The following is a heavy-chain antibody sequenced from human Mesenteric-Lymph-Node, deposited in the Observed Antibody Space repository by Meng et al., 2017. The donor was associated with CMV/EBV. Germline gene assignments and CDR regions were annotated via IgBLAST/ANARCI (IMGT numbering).Heavy chain of an antibody. CDR2: ISSSGSSI. Sequence: GESLKISCAASGFTFSSYEMNWVRQAPGKGLEWVSYISSSGSSIYYPDSVKGRFTISRDNSKNMVHLEMNSLRAEDMAVYYCARDFAPYGLDVWGQGTTVTVSS. CDR3: ARDFAPYGLDV. V-gene: IGHV3-48*03. CDR1: GFTFSSYE. J-gene: IGHJ6*02.